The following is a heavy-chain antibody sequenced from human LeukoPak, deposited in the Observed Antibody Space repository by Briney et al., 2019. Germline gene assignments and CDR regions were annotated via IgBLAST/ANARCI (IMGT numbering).Heavy chain of an antibody. CDR3: AKDSMLVVVITVVQYFDY. J-gene: IGHJ4*02. D-gene: IGHD3-22*01. V-gene: IGHV3-23*01. Sequence: GGSLRLSCAASGFTFSSYAMSWVRQAPGKGLEWVSAISGSGGSTYYADSVKGRFTISRDNSKNTLYLQMNSLRAEDTAVYYCAKDSMLVVVITVVQYFDYWGQGTLVTVSS. CDR1: GFTFSSYA. CDR2: ISGSGGST.